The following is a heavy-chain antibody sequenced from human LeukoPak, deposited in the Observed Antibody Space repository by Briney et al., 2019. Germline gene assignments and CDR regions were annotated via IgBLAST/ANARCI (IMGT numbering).Heavy chain of an antibody. CDR2: SSNTATST. Sequence: GGSLRLSCAASGFTFRDYGMSWVRQPPGKGLEWVAASSNTATSTYYADSVKGRFTVSRDQSKNTLYLQMNSLRVEDTAIYYCAKDFGGSGSYYCPFDYWGQGALVTVSS. CDR3: AKDFGGSGSYYCPFDY. CDR1: GFTFRDYG. D-gene: IGHD3-10*01. V-gene: IGHV3-23*01. J-gene: IGHJ4*02.